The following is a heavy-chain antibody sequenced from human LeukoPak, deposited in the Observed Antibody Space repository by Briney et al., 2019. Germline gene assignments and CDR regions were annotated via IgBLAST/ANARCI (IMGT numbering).Heavy chain of an antibody. CDR2: ISSSSYI. J-gene: IGHJ4*02. CDR3: AGDTYYYDSSGYSGLDY. Sequence: GGSLRLSCAASGFTFSSYWMSWVRQAPGKGLEWVSSISSSSYIYYADSVKGRFTISRDNAKNSLYLQMNSLRAEDTAVYYCAGDTYYYDSSGYSGLDYWGQGTLVTVSS. V-gene: IGHV3-21*01. D-gene: IGHD3-22*01. CDR1: GFTFSSYW.